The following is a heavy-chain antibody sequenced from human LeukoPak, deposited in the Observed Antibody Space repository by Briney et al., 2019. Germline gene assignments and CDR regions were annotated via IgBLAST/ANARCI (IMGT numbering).Heavy chain of an antibody. J-gene: IGHJ4*02. CDR3: AKDGAAGFPYYFDY. D-gene: IGHD6-13*01. V-gene: IGHV3-23*01. CDR1: GFSFSSYA. CDR2: ISGSGGST. Sequence: PGGSLRLSCAASGFSFSSYAMSWVLQAPGKGLEWVSAISGSGGSTYYADSVKGRFTISRDNSKNTLYLQMNSLRAEDTAVYYCAKDGAAGFPYYFDYWGQGTLVTVSS.